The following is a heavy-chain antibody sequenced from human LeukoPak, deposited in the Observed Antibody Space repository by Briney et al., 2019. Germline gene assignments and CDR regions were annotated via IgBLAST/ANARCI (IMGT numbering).Heavy chain of an antibody. V-gene: IGHV1-24*01. CDR1: GYTLTGLS. J-gene: IGHJ4*02. D-gene: IGHD3-9*01. CDR2: FDPEDGET. Sequence: ASVKVSCKVSGYTLTGLSMHWVRQAPGKGLEWMGGFDPEDGETIYAQKFQGRVTMTEDTSTDTAYMELSSLRSEDTAVYYCATEGDILTGYDYWGQGTLVTVSS. CDR3: ATEGDILTGYDY.